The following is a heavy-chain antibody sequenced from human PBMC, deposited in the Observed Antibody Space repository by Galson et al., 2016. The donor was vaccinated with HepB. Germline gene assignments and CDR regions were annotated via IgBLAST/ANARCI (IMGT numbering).Heavy chain of an antibody. J-gene: IGHJ6*02. CDR2: IKSDGRET. Sequence: SLRLSCAASGFTFSSYWMTWVRQAPGKGLEWVANIKSDGRETYYVDSVKGRFTISRDNDKSSLYLQMNSLRAEDTAVYYCARAGYYGSGSYHYNYGMDVWGQGPTVTVSS. CDR3: ARAGYYGSGSYHYNYGMDV. D-gene: IGHD3-10*01. CDR1: GFTFSSYW. V-gene: IGHV3-7*01.